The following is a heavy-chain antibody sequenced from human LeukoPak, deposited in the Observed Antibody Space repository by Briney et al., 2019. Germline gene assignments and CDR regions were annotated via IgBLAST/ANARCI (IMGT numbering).Heavy chain of an antibody. CDR2: IYASGST. V-gene: IGHV4-61*02. CDR1: GGSITSGSYY. Sequence: PSQTLSLTCTVSGGSITSGSYYWVWIRQPAGKGLEYIGGIYASGSTRYNPSLKSRVTMSLDTSKNQFSLNLSSVTAADTAVYYCARSSSILTIPTFDHWGRGTLVTVSS. J-gene: IGHJ4*02. D-gene: IGHD5-24*01. CDR3: ARSSSILTIPTFDH.